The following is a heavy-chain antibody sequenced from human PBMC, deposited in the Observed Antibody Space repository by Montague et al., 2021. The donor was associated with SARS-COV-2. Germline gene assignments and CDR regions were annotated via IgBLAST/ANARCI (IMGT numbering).Heavy chain of an antibody. D-gene: IGHD2-21*01. CDR2: IYHSGTT. Sequence: SETLSLTSIVSGGSINSFYWSWIRQPPGKGLEWIGYIYHSGTTHYSPSLKSRVAISLDTSKNQFSLTLNSVTAADTAVYYCARPSMVSRNYYYYGIDVWGQGTTVTVSS. J-gene: IGHJ6*02. CDR1: GGSINSFY. V-gene: IGHV4-59*01. CDR3: ARPSMVSRNYYYYGIDV.